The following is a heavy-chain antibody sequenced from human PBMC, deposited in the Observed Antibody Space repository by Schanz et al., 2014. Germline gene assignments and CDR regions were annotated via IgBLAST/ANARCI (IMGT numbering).Heavy chain of an antibody. CDR1: GFTLSNYA. J-gene: IGHJ4*02. Sequence: EVQLVESGGGLVQPGGSLRLSCAAPGFTLSNYAMHWVRQTPDKGLEWVSGLSANGDSTFYSSSVKGRFTISRDISKNTLCLQMGSLRAEDTAVYFCARDNRYYLFDYWGQGALVTVSS. CDR2: LSANGDST. CDR3: ARDNRYYLFDY. V-gene: IGHV3-64*01. D-gene: IGHD3-16*02.